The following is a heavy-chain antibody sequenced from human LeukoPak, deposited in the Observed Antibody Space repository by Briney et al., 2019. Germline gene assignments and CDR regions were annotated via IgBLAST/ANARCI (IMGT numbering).Heavy chain of an antibody. CDR2: ISSSSSYI. J-gene: IGHJ4*02. Sequence: GGSLRLSCAASRFTFSSYSMNWVRQAPGKGLEWVSSISSSSSYIYYADSVEGRFTISRDNAKNSLYLQMNSLRAEDTAVYYCAREEYQLPVDYWGQGTLVTVSS. CDR3: AREEYQLPVDY. V-gene: IGHV3-21*01. D-gene: IGHD2-2*01. CDR1: RFTFSSYS.